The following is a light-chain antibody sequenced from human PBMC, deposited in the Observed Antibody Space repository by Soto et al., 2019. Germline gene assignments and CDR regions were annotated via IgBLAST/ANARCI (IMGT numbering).Light chain of an antibody. V-gene: IGLV1-40*01. J-gene: IGLJ3*02. CDR2: GNS. Sequence: QSVLTQPPSVSGAPGPRVTISCTGRSSKIGAGYDVHWYQQLPGTAPKLLIHGNSNRPSGVPDRFSGSKSGTTASLAITGLQAEDEADYYCQSYDSSLSGWVFGGGNKVTVL. CDR1: SSKIGAGYD. CDR3: QSYDSSLSGWV.